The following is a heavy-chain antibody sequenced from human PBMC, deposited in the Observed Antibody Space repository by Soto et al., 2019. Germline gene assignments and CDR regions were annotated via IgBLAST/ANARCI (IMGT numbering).Heavy chain of an antibody. J-gene: IGHJ5*02. D-gene: IGHD3-22*01. Sequence: PTGTLSPTCSLHGYSISSPRFHSALIRRPPGQGLEWIGTISHSGDTFYNPPLKSRLTMSLDASKNQFSLKLTSVTAADAAVYFCARQMRAPIPHFRWLSPVASWGQG. CDR2: ISHSGDT. CDR3: ARQMRAPIPHFRWLSPVAS. V-gene: IGHV4-39*01. CDR1: GYSISSPRFH.